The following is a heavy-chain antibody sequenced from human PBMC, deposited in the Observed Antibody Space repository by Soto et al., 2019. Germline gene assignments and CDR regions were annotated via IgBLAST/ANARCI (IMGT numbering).Heavy chain of an antibody. Sequence: EVQLVESGGGLVKPGGSLRLSCAASGFTFSSYSMNWVRQAPGKGLEWVSSISSGSSYIYYADSVKGRFTISRDKPKNRLYVQMNGLCDEDTDVYYCAREAQNDYWGQGTLVTVSS. CDR3: AREAQNDY. V-gene: IGHV3-21*01. CDR2: ISSGSSYI. J-gene: IGHJ4*02. CDR1: GFTFSSYS.